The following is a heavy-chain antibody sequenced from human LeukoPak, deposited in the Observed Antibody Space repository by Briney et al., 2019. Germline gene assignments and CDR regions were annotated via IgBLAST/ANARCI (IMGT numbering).Heavy chain of an antibody. V-gene: IGHV1-69*13. CDR2: IIPIFGTA. Sequence: ASVKVSCKASGGTFSSYAISWVRQAPGQALEWMGGIIPIFGTANYAQKFQGRVTITADESTSTAYMELSSLRSEDTAVYYCAREAGIAAADYNWFDPWGQGTLVTVSS. CDR3: AREAGIAAADYNWFDP. D-gene: IGHD6-13*01. CDR1: GGTFSSYA. J-gene: IGHJ5*02.